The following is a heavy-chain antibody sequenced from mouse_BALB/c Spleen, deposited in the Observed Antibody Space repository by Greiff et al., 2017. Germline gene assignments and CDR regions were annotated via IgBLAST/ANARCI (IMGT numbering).Heavy chain of an antibody. D-gene: IGHD1-1*01. CDR1: GFTFSSYG. CDR3: ARRTTDYYAMDY. CDR2: ISSGGSYT. Sequence: EVQRVESGGDLVKPGGSLKLSCAASGFTFSSYGMSWVRQTPDKRLEWVATISSGGSYTYYPDSVKGRFTISRDNAKNTLYLQMSSLKSEDTAMYYCARRTTDYYAMDYWGQGTSVTVSS. V-gene: IGHV5-6*01. J-gene: IGHJ4*01.